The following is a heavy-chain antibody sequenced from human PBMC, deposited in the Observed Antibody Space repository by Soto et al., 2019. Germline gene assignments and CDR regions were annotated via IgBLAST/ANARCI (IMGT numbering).Heavy chain of an antibody. CDR2: MYNTGST. CDR3: ARDLWGYCGTDCYPLDV. CDR1: GGSISGHY. V-gene: IGHV4-59*11. D-gene: IGHD2-21*02. Sequence: SETLSLTCTVSGGSISGHYWSWIRQPPGKGLECIGYMYNTGSTVYNPSFKSRVTLSVDTSKNQFSLKLNSVTAADTAVYYCARDLWGYCGTDCYPLDVWGQGTTVTVS. J-gene: IGHJ6*02.